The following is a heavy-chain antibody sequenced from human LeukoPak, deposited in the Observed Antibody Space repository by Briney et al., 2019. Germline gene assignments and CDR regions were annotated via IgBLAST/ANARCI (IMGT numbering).Heavy chain of an antibody. CDR1: GHTLTELS. V-gene: IGHV1-24*01. Sequence: GASVKVSCKVSGHTLTELSMHWVRQAPGKGLEWMGGFDPEDVETIYTQKFQGRVTMAEDTSTDTAYMELSSLSSEDTAVYYCATLGCTGGRCFDLWGQGTPVTVSS. J-gene: IGHJ4*02. D-gene: IGHD2-8*02. CDR3: ATLGCTGGRCFDL. CDR2: FDPEDVET.